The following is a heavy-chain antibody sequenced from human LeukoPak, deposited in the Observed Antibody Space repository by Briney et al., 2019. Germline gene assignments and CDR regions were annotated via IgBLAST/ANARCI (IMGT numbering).Heavy chain of an antibody. Sequence: GESLTITCKGSGYRANSYCIGWVRQIPGKGLEGMATISPGDSDTRYSPSFQGQVIISVDKSISTAYLQWSSLQASDTAMYYCARLIGTAPGYTYGNYGMDVWGQGTTVTVSS. CDR1: GYRANSYC. CDR3: ARLIGTAPGYTYGNYGMDV. CDR2: ISPGDSDT. D-gene: IGHD5-18*01. J-gene: IGHJ6*02. V-gene: IGHV5-51*01.